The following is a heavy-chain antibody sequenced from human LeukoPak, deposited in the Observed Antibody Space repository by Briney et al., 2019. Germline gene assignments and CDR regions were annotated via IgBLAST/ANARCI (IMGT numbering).Heavy chain of an antibody. CDR3: AKTWDY. CDR2: FSGSDGRT. J-gene: IGHJ4*02. V-gene: IGHV3-23*01. Sequence: GGSLRLSGEAPGFTFTSYAISGVGKPPGKGLEWVSSFSGSDGRTYFADSVKGRFTISRDNSKDTLYLQMNSLRAEDTAVYYCAKTWDYWGQGTLVTVSS. CDR1: GFTFTSYA.